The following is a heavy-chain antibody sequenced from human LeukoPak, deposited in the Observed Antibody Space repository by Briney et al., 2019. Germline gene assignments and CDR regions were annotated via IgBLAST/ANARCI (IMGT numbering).Heavy chain of an antibody. CDR2: IKPNSGVT. J-gene: IGHJ6*02. CDR3: AREGGSPGGGYFYGFDV. D-gene: IGHD3-16*01. V-gene: IGHV1-2*02. Sequence: EASVKVSCKASGYTFSGDYIHWVRQAPGQGLEWMGWIKPNSGVTNYAQKFQGRVTLTTDTSISAAYMELSSVISDDTAVYYCAREGGSPGGGYFYGFDVWGQGTTVTVSS. CDR1: GYTFSGDY.